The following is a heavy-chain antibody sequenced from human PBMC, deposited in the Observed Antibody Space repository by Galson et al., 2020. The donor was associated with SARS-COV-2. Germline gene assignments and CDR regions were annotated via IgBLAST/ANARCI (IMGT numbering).Heavy chain of an antibody. J-gene: IGHJ6*02. CDR1: GYTFTGYY. CDR2: INPNSGGT. D-gene: IGHD6-6*01. V-gene: IGHV1-2*04. CDR3: ARVNGYSSSSGGGYYGMDV. Sequence: ASVKVSCKASGYTFTGYYMHWVRQAPGQGLEWMGWINPNSGGTNYAQKFQGWVTMTRDTSISTAYMELSRLRSDDTAVYYCARVNGYSSSSGGGYYGMDVWGQGTTVTVSS.